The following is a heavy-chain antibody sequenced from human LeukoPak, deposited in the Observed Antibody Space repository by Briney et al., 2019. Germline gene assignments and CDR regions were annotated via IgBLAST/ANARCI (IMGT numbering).Heavy chain of an antibody. V-gene: IGHV3-30*02. J-gene: IGHJ3*02. D-gene: IGHD1-26*01. CDR2: IRYDGSNR. CDR3: ARSAIVGATKGAFDI. Sequence: GGSLRLSCAASGFTFSSYGMHWVRQAPGKGLEWVAFIRYDGSNRYYAGSVKGRFTISRDNSKNTLYLQMNSLRAEDTAVYYCARSAIVGATKGAFDIWGQGTMVTVSS. CDR1: GFTFSSYG.